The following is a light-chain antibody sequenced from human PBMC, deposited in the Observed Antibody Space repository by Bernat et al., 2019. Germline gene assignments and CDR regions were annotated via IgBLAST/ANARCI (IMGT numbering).Light chain of an antibody. CDR3: MQGIHPAT. CDR1: QSLLHSDGKTY. CDR2: EVP. J-gene: IGKJ3*01. Sequence: DIVMTQTPLSLSVTPGQPASISCKSSQSLLHSDGKTYLYWYLQKPGQSPQPLNYEVPSRFSGVPDRFSGSGSGTDFPLKISRVEAEDVGVYYGMQGIHPATFGPGTKVDIK. V-gene: IGKV2-29*01.